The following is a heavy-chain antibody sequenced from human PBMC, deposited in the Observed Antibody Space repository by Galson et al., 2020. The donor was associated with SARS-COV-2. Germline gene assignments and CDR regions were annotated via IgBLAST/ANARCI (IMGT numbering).Heavy chain of an antibody. CDR1: GFTFSSYW. J-gene: IGHJ6*03. CDR3: ARGRGRFGELLGYYDMVV. D-gene: IGHD3-10*01. CDR2: IKQDGSEK. V-gene: IGHV3-7*03. Sequence: GGSLRLSCAASGFTFSSYWMSWVRQAPGKGLEWVANIKQDGSEKYYVDSVKGRFTISRDNAKNSLYLQMNSLRAEDTAVYYCARGRGRFGELLGYYDMVVWGKGTTVTVSS.